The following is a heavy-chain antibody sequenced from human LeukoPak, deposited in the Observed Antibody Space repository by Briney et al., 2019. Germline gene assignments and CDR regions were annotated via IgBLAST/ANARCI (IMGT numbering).Heavy chain of an antibody. J-gene: IGHJ3*02. CDR3: ASGITIFGVVKTHAFDI. CDR1: GFTFSSYA. D-gene: IGHD3-3*01. CDR2: ISYDGSNK. Sequence: GGSLRLSCAASGFTFSSYAMHWVRQAPGKGLEWVAVISYDGSNKYYADSVKGRFTISRDNSKNTLYLQMNSLRAEDTAVYYCASGITIFGVVKTHAFDIWGQGTMVTVSS. V-gene: IGHV3-30-3*01.